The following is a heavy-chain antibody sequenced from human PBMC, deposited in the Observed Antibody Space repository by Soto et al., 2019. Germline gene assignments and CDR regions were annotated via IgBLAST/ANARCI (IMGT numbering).Heavy chain of an antibody. V-gene: IGHV1-24*01. CDR3: AIYCSSTSCYLSVPDAFDI. J-gene: IGHJ3*02. D-gene: IGHD2-2*01. CDR1: GYTLTELS. CDR2: FDPEDGET. Sequence: ASVKVSCKVSGYTLTELSMHWVRQAPGKGLEWMGGFDPEDGETIYAQKFQGRVTMTGDTSTSTAYMELSSLRSEDTAVYYCAIYCSSTSCYLSVPDAFDIWGQGTMVTVSS.